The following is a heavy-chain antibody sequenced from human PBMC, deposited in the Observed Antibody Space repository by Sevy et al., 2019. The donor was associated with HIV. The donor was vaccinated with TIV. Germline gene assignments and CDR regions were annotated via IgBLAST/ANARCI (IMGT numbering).Heavy chain of an antibody. CDR1: GFTFSTYG. D-gene: IGHD4-17*01. Sequence: GGCLRLSCAASGFTFSTYGMHWVRQAPGKGLEWVAVIWFDGSNTYYADSVKDRFTISRDIAKNTLHLQMNSLRAEDTAVYYCARDLEFYDYGDYGPAFMPDYWGHGTLVTVSS. CDR3: ARDLEFYDYGDYGPAFMPDY. CDR2: IWFDGSNT. V-gene: IGHV3-33*01. J-gene: IGHJ4*01.